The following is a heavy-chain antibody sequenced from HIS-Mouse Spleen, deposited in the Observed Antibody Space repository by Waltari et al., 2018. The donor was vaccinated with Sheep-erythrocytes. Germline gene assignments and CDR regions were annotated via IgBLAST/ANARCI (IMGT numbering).Heavy chain of an antibody. J-gene: IGHJ4*02. CDR2: VRAYNDNT. D-gene: IGHD6-13*01. CDR1: GYTFTSYG. Sequence: QVQLVQSGAEVKKPGASVKVSGKASGYTFTSYGISGVRHAPGQGLEWMGWVRAYNDNTNYAQKLQSIVTMTTDTSTSTAYMELRSLRSDDTAVYYCARLPGSWYVDYWGQGTLVTVSS. V-gene: IGHV1-18*01. CDR3: ARLPGSWYVDY.